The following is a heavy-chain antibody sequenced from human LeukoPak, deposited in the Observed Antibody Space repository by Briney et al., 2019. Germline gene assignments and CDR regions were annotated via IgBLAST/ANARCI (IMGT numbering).Heavy chain of an antibody. J-gene: IGHJ4*02. Sequence: SETLSLTCTVSGGSINSYYWSWLRQPPGKGLEWIGYIYYSGCTDYNPSLKSRVTLSVDTSKNQFSLKLSSVTAADTAVYYCARIRALSYYDSSGDLFYFEYWGQGTLVTVSS. CDR2: IYYSGCT. V-gene: IGHV4-59*01. CDR1: GGSINSYY. D-gene: IGHD3-22*01. CDR3: ARIRALSYYDSSGDLFYFEY.